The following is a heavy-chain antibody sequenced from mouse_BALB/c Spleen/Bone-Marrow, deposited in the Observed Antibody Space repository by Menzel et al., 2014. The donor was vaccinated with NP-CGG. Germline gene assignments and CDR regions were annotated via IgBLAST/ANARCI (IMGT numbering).Heavy chain of an antibody. CDR1: GYTFTSYY. CDR2: INPSNGGT. Sequence: VQLQQSGAELVKPGASVKLSCKASGYTFTSYYMYWVKQRPGQGLEWIGGINPSNGGTNFNEKFKSKATLTVDKSSSAACMQLGSLTSEDSAVYYCTRYTYGDYPYYYAMDYWGQGTSVTVSS. V-gene: IGHV1S81*02. CDR3: TRYTYGDYPYYYAMDY. J-gene: IGHJ4*01. D-gene: IGHD2-13*01.